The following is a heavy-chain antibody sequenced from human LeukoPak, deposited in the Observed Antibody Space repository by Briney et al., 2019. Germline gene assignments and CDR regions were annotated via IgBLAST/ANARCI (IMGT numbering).Heavy chain of an antibody. CDR1: GFTFRRYD. J-gene: IGHJ4*02. V-gene: IGHV3-23*01. Sequence: GGSLRLSCAASGFTFRRYDMSWVRQAPGKGLEWASAISGSGGSTYYADSVKGRFTISRDNSKNTLYLQMNSLRAEDTAVYYCTKSIVGTTYFFDYWGQGTLVTVSS. CDR3: TKSIVGTTYFFDY. D-gene: IGHD1-26*01. CDR2: ISGSGGST.